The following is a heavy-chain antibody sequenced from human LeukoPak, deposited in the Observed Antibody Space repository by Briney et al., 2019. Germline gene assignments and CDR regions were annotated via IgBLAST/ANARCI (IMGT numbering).Heavy chain of an antibody. CDR3: AKEGSSGWY. Sequence: GGSLRLSCAASGFTFSSYGMHWVRQPPGKGLEWVSAISGSGGSTFYADSVKGRFTISRDNSKNTLYLQVNSLRAEDTALYYCAKEGSSGWYWGQGTLVTVSS. CDR1: GFTFSSYG. CDR2: ISGSGGST. J-gene: IGHJ4*02. V-gene: IGHV3-23*01. D-gene: IGHD6-19*01.